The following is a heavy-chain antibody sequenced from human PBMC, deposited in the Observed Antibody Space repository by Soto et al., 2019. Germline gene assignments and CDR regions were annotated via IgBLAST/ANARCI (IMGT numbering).Heavy chain of an antibody. CDR3: ARDSRGYSYGLNAFDI. Sequence: EVQLVESGGGLVKPGGSLRLSCAASGFTFSSYSMNWVRQAPGKGLEWVLSISSSSSYIYYADSVKGRFTISRDNAKNSLYLQMNSLRAEDTAVYYCARDSRGYSYGLNAFDIWGQGTMVTVSS. D-gene: IGHD5-18*01. CDR1: GFTFSSYS. J-gene: IGHJ3*02. V-gene: IGHV3-21*01. CDR2: ISSSSSYI.